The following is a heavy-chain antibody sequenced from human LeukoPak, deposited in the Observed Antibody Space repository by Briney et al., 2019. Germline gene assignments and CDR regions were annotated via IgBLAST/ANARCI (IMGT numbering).Heavy chain of an antibody. D-gene: IGHD4-17*01. CDR2: INNIGDKT. CDR3: ARVEHDYGVLDAFDI. V-gene: IGHV3-23*01. CDR1: GFTFRFYI. J-gene: IGHJ3*02. Sequence: GGFLRLSCAASGFTFRFYIMSWVRQAPGKGLEWVSSINNIGDKTFYADSVKGRFTISRDNSKNTLYLQMNSLRAEDTAVYYCARVEHDYGVLDAFDIWGQGTMVTVSS.